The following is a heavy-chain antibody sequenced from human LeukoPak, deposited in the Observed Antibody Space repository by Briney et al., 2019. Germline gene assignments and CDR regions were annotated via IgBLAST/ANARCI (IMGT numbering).Heavy chain of an antibody. CDR1: GGSISSGGYY. D-gene: IGHD4-17*01. CDR3: ARSGTVTTWNY. Sequence: SQTLSLTCTVSGGSISSGGYYWSWIRQHPGKGLEWIGYIYYSGTTYYNPSLKSRVSISLDTSKNQFSLNLSSVTAADTAVYYCARSGTVTTWNYWGQGTLVTVSS. CDR2: IYYSGTT. V-gene: IGHV4-31*03. J-gene: IGHJ4*02.